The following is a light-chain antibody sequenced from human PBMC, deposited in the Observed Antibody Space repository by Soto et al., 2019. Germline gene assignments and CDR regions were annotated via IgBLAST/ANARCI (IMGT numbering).Light chain of an antibody. Sequence: EIVLTQSPATLSLSPGERATLSCRASQRVSSYLAWYQQKPGQAPRLLIYDASNRATGIPARFSGSGSRTDFTRTISSREPEDFAVYYCQQRSNWPPYTFGQGTKLEIK. J-gene: IGKJ2*01. CDR2: DAS. V-gene: IGKV3-11*01. CDR1: QRVSSY. CDR3: QQRSNWPPYT.